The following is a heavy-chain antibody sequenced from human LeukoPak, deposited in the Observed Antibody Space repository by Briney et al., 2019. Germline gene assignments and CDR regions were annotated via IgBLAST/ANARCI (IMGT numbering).Heavy chain of an antibody. V-gene: IGHV3-7*01. J-gene: IGHJ4*02. Sequence: PGGSLRLSCSASGFTFSDYDMNWVRQAPGKGLEWVANIKQDGQEKYYVDSVKGRFTISRDNAKNSLYLQMNSLRDEDTAVYYCARDFIRLSFDYWGQGTLVTVSS. D-gene: IGHD3-16*01. CDR2: IKQDGQEK. CDR3: ARDFIRLSFDY. CDR1: GFTFSDYD.